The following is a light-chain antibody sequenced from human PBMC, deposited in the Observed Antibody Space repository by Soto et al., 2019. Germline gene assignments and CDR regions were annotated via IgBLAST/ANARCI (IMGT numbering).Light chain of an antibody. CDR1: QSISSY. V-gene: IGKV1-39*01. CDR2: AAS. CDR3: QQSYSTPRT. Sequence: DIQLTQSPSSLSASVGDRVTITCRASQSISSYLNWYQQKPGNAPKLLIYAASSLQSGVPSRFSGSGSGTDLTLTISSLQPEDFETYYCQQSYSTPRTFGQGTKVDIK. J-gene: IGKJ1*01.